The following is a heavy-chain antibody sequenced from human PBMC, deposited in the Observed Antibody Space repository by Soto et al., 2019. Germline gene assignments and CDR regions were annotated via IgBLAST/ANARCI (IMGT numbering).Heavy chain of an antibody. D-gene: IGHD3-10*01. CDR2: ISGSGGST. CDR1: GFTFSSYA. CDR3: AKVKVLLWFGELSPSWFDP. J-gene: IGHJ5*02. V-gene: IGHV3-23*01. Sequence: GGSLRLSCAASGFTFSSYAMSWVRQAPGKGLEWVSAISGSGGSTYYADSVKGRFTISRDNSKNTLYLQMNSLRAEDTAVYYCAKVKVLLWFGELSPSWFDPWGQGTLVTVSS.